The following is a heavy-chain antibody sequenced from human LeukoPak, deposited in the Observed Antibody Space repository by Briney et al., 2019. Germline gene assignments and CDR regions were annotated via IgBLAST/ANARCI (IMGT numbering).Heavy chain of an antibody. CDR2: ISRGGST. D-gene: IGHD6-19*01. CDR3: ASRPQWPV. J-gene: IGHJ4*02. CDR1: GDSIDSSDW. Sequence: PSGTLSLTCAVSGDSIDSSDWWTWVRQPPGKGLEWVGEISRGGSTNYNPSLKSRVTISMDKSRNHFSLTLYSVTAADTAVYYCASRPQWPVWGQGTLVTVSS. V-gene: IGHV4-4*02.